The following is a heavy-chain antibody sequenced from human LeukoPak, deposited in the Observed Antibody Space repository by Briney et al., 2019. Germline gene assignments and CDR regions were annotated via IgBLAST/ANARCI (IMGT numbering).Heavy chain of an antibody. D-gene: IGHD1-26*01. CDR2: VGSGGTR. CDR3: AKMRGMPREAYHFDR. Sequence: SGGSLRLSCAASGFNFNIYTMSWVRQAQGKGLEWISAVGSGGTRYYADSVKGRFTISRDNSANPVSLQMDSLRADDTAMYYCAKMRGMPREAYHFDRWGQGTLVAVSS. CDR1: GFNFNIYT. V-gene: IGHV3-23*01. J-gene: IGHJ4*02.